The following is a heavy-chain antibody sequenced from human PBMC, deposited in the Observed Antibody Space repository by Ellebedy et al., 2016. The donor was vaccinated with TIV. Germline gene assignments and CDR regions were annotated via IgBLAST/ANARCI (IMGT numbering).Heavy chain of an antibody. CDR2: INPSGGGT. CDR3: ARGVGPTRDEFDY. V-gene: IGHV1-46*01. Sequence: ASVKVSCKALGYTFTSYYLHWVRQAPGQGLERMGIINPSGGGTGYAQSFQGRATMTRDTSTSTVYMELSSLRYEDTAVYYCARGVGPTRDEFDYWGQGTLVTVSS. D-gene: IGHD1-26*01. CDR1: GYTFTSYY. J-gene: IGHJ4*02.